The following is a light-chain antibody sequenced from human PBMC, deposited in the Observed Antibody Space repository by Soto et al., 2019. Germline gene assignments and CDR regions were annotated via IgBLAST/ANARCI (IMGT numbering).Light chain of an antibody. CDR3: SSYSISTAYL. CDR1: VSDVGGYDS. Sequence: QSALTQPASVSGSPGQSITISCTGTVSDVGGYDSVSWYQQHPGRAPKLIIYGVNNRPSGVSNRFSASKSGNTASLTISGLQAEDEADYFCSSYSISTAYLFGTGTKV. J-gene: IGLJ1*01. V-gene: IGLV2-14*03. CDR2: GVN.